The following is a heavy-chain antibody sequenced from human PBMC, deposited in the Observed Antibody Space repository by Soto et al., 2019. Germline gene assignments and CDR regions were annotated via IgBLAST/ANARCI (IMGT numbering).Heavy chain of an antibody. J-gene: IGHJ5*02. CDR3: ALVTAYSSSWYVVDP. Sequence: GGSLRLSCAASGFTFSSFWMSWVRQAPGKGLEWVANIKTDGSETHYVDSVKGRFTISRDNPKTSLFLQMNSLRVEDTAVYYCALVTAYSSSWYVVDPWGQGTLVTVSS. CDR2: IKTDGSET. CDR1: GFTFSSFW. D-gene: IGHD6-13*01. V-gene: IGHV3-7*03.